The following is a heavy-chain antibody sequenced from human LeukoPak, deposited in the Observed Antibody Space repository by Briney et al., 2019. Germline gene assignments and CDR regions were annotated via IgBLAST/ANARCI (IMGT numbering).Heavy chain of an antibody. D-gene: IGHD4-17*01. V-gene: IGHV4-31*03. CDR3: ARDNYGDYGLDY. CDR2: IYYSGST. J-gene: IGHJ4*02. Sequence: SETLSLTCTVSGGSISSGGYYWSWIRQHPGKGLEWVGYIYYSGSTYYNPSLKSRVTISVDTSKNQFSLKLSSVIAADTAVYYCARDNYGDYGLDYWGQGTLVTVSS. CDR1: GGSISSGGYY.